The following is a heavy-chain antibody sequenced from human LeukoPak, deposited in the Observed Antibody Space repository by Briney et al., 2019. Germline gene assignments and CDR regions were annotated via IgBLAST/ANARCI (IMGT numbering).Heavy chain of an antibody. J-gene: IGHJ1*01. CDR3: ARVGTGDDSSGYYPEYFQH. V-gene: IGHV4-31*03. CDR1: GGSISSGGYY. Sequence: SETLSLTCTVSGGSISSGGYYWSWIRQHPGKGLEWIGYIYYSGSTHFNPSLKSRVTISVDTSKNQFSLKLSSVTAADTAVYYCARVGTGDDSSGYYPEYFQHWGQGTLVTVSS. D-gene: IGHD3-22*01. CDR2: IYYSGST.